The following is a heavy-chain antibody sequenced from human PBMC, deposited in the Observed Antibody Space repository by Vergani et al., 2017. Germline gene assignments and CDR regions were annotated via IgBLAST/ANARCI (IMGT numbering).Heavy chain of an antibody. CDR2: IYPGDSDT. D-gene: IGHD3-22*01. V-gene: IGHV5-51*01. J-gene: IGHJ2*01. Sequence: EVQLVQSGAEVKKPGESLKISCKGSGYSFTRYWIGWVRQMPGKGLEWMGSIYPGDSDTRYSRSVQGQVTISADKSIITAYLQWSSLKSSDTAMYYCARQDLYYDSRRGGWYFDLWGRGTLVTVSS. CDR3: ARQDLYYDSRRGGWYFDL. CDR1: GYSFTRYW.